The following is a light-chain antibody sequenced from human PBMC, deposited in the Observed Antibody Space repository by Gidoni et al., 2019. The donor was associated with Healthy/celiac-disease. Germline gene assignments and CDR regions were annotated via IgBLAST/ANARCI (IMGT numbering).Light chain of an antibody. J-gene: IGKJ4*01. Sequence: EIVLTQSPATLSLSPGERATLSCRASQSVSSYLAWYQQKPGQAPRLLIYDASTRATGIPARFSGSGSGTDFTLTISSLEPEDFAVYYCQQRSNVLTFXGXTKVEIK. V-gene: IGKV3-11*01. CDR2: DAS. CDR3: QQRSNVLT. CDR1: QSVSSY.